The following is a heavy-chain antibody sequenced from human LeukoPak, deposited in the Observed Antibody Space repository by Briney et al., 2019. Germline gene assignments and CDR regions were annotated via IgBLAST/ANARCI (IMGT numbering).Heavy chain of an antibody. CDR2: INPNSGGT. CDR3: ARDSGGSYFRYYFDY. J-gene: IGHJ4*02. Sequence: ASVKVSCKASGYSFSGHYIHWVRQAPGQGLEWMGWINPNSGGTNYAQKFQGRVTMTRDTSISTAYMELSRLRSDDTAVYYCARDSGGSYFRYYFDYWGQGTLVTVSS. D-gene: IGHD1-26*01. V-gene: IGHV1-2*02. CDR1: GYSFSGHY.